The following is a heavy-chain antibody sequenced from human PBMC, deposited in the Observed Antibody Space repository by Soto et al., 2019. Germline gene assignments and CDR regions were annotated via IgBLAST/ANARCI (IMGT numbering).Heavy chain of an antibody. Sequence: PGGSLRLSCAASGFTFSSYSMNWVRQAPGKGLDWVSSISSSSSYIHYADSVKGRFTISRDNAKNSLYLQMNSLRAEDTAVYYCARDLGYYDSSGRRSAFDIWGQGTMVTVSS. V-gene: IGHV3-21*01. J-gene: IGHJ3*02. D-gene: IGHD3-22*01. CDR1: GFTFSSYS. CDR2: ISSSSSYI. CDR3: ARDLGYYDSSGRRSAFDI.